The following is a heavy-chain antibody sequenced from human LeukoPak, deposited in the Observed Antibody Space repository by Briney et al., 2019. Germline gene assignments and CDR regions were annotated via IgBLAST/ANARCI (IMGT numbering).Heavy chain of an antibody. V-gene: IGHV3-9*01. J-gene: IGHJ4*02. CDR1: GFTFDDYA. Sequence: PGGSLRLSCAASGFTFDDYAMHWVRQAPGKGLEWVSGISWNSGSIGYADSVKGRFTISRDNAKNSLYLQMNSLRAEDTALYCAKDTDVELPRGGVDYWGQGTLVTVSS. CDR2: ISWNSGSI. CDR3: AKDTDVELPRGGVDY. D-gene: IGHD3-10*01.